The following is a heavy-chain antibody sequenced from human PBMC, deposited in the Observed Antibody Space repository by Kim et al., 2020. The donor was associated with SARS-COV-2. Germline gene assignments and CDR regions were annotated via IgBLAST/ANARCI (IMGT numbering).Heavy chain of an antibody. CDR2: IYPGDSDT. D-gene: IGHD6-19*01. CDR3: ARADSSGWSPPYGRDV. J-gene: IGHJ6*02. Sequence: GESLKISCKGSGYSFTSYWIGWVRQMPGKGLEWMGIIYPGDSDTRYSPSFQGQVTISADKSISTAYLQWSSLKASDTAMYYCARADSSGWSPPYGRDVWGQGTTVTVSS. CDR1: GYSFTSYW. V-gene: IGHV5-51*01.